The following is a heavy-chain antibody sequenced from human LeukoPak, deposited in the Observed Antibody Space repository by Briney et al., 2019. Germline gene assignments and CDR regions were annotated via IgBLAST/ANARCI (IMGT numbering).Heavy chain of an antibody. Sequence: SETLSLTCTVSGGSISSYYWSWIRQPPGKGLEWIGYIYYSGSTNYNPSLKSRVTISVDTSKNQFSVKLSSATAADTAVYYCASQAAAGQEFDYWGQGTLVTVSS. CDR1: GGSISSYY. V-gene: IGHV4-59*01. CDR2: IYYSGST. J-gene: IGHJ4*02. D-gene: IGHD6-13*01. CDR3: ASQAAAGQEFDY.